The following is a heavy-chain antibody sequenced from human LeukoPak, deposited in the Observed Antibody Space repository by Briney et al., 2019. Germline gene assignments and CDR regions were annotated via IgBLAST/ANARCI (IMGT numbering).Heavy chain of an antibody. CDR3: AKDRNSWPTNFDS. V-gene: IGHV3-23*01. CDR1: GFTFSTYA. CDR2: ISSSGGTT. D-gene: IGHD2/OR15-2a*01. J-gene: IGHJ4*02. Sequence: PGGSLRLSCAASGFTFSTYAVNWVRQAPGKGLEWVSAISSSGGTTYYAVSVKGRFIISRDNSKNMLYLKMNSLRAEDTAVYYCAKDRNSWPTNFDSWGQGTLVTVSA.